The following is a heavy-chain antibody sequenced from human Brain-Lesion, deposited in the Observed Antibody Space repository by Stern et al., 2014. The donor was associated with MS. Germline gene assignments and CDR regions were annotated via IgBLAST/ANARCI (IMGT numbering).Heavy chain of an antibody. V-gene: IGHV4-39*01. CDR1: GGSVSSTSYA. CDR3: AGEEDIRYCSGGSCTGNWFDP. J-gene: IGHJ5*02. CDR2: IYYSGNT. D-gene: IGHD2-15*01. Sequence: QVQLQESGPGLVKPSETLSLTCTVAGGSVSSTSYAWAWIRQPPGKGLAWIGTIYYSGNTYYSPSLKSPLTISLKTCKNQFSLQLRSVTAADTAVYYCAGEEDIRYCSGGSCTGNWFDPWGQGTLVTVSS.